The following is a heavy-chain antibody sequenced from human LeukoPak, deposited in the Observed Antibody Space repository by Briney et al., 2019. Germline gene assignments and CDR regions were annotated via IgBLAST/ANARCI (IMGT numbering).Heavy chain of an antibody. J-gene: IGHJ4*02. CDR1: GGSISSGSYY. D-gene: IGHD3-22*01. V-gene: IGHV4-61*02. CDR2: IYTGGST. CDR3: ARERAYYDSSGYLDY. Sequence: PSQTLSLTCTVSGGSISSGSYYWSWIRQPAGKGLEWIGRIYTGGSTNYNPSLKSRVTISVDTSKNQFSLKLSSVTAADTAVYYCARERAYYDSSGYLDYWGQGTLVTVSS.